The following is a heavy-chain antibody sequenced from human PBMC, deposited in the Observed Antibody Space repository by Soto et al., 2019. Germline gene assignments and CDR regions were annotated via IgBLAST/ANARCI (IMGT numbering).Heavy chain of an antibody. CDR1: GGSFSGYY. V-gene: IGHV4-34*01. CDR2: INHSGST. J-gene: IGHJ4*02. CDR3: ARDKITGSFDN. D-gene: IGHD2-8*02. Sequence: SETLSLTCAVYGGSFSGYYWTWIRQPPGTGLEWIGEINHSGSTNYNPSLKSRVTISVDTSKNQFSLKLTSVTAADTAVYYCARDKITGSFDNCGQGTLVTVSS.